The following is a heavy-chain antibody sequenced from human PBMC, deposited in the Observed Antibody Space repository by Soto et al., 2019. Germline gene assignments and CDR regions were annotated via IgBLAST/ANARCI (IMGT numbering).Heavy chain of an antibody. J-gene: IGHJ6*03. CDR3: ARGAGGYYYMDV. V-gene: IGHV3-74*01. Sequence: EVQLVESGGDSVQPGGSLRLSCVASGFTFSSYWMHWVRQAPGKGPVWVSRIKGDVSSTNYADSVKGRFTISSDNAKSTLYLQMNSLRAEDTAVYYCARGAGGYYYMDVWGKGTTVTVSS. CDR1: GFTFSSYW. CDR2: IKGDVSST. D-gene: IGHD3-10*01.